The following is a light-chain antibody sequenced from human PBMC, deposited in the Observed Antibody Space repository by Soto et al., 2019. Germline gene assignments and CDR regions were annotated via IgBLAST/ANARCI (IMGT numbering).Light chain of an antibody. CDR3: QAWDSSVV. CDR2: QDN. Sequence: SYELTQPPSVSVSPGQTASITCSGYKLGDRSACWYQQKPGQSPMLVIYQDNKRPSGIPELFSGSNSGNTATLTISGHQALDEADYYCQAWDSSVVFGGGTKLTVL. J-gene: IGLJ2*01. CDR1: KLGDRS. V-gene: IGLV3-1*01.